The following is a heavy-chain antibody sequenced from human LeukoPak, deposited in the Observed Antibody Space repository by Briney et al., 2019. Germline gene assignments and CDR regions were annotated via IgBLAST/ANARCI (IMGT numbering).Heavy chain of an antibody. V-gene: IGHV3-23*01. J-gene: IGHJ4*02. CDR3: AKGRLVPDY. CDR1: GFTFSSYA. Sequence: PGGSLRLSCAASGFTFSSYAMNWVRQAPGKGLEWVATISGSDGRTYYADSVRGRFTISRDNSKNTLYLQMNSLRAEDTAVYYCAKGRLVPDYWGQGILVTVSS. CDR2: ISGSDGRT. D-gene: IGHD3-9*01.